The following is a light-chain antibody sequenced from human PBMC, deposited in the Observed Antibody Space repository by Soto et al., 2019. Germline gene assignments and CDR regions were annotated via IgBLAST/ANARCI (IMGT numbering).Light chain of an antibody. J-gene: IGLJ1*01. V-gene: IGLV2-14*01. CDR2: EVS. Sequence: QSVLTQPASVSGSPGQSITISCTGTSSDVGAYNSVSWYQQHPGKAPKLMIYEVSNRPSGASNRFSGSKSGNTASLTISGLQAEDEADYYCSSYASSTSYVFGTGTKLTVL. CDR3: SSYASSTSYV. CDR1: SSDVGAYNS.